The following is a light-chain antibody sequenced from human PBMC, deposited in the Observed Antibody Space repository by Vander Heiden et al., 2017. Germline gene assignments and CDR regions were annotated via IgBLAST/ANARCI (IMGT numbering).Light chain of an antibody. V-gene: IGLV2-23*01. CDR3: CSYARSSTYV. CDR1: SSDVGDYNL. J-gene: IGLJ1*01. Sequence: QSALTQPASVSGSSGQSITISCTGTSSDVGDYNLVSWYQHHPGKAPKLIIYEDRKRPPGVSNRFSGSKSANTASLTISGLQAEDEADYYCCSYARSSTYVFGTGTTVTVL. CDR2: EDR.